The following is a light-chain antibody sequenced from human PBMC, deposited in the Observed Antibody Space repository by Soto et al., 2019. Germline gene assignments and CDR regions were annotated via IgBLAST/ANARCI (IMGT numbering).Light chain of an antibody. Sequence: EIVLTQSPGTLSLSPGERATLSCRASQSVSSSYLAWYQQKPGQAPRLLIYGASSRATGIPDRFSGSGSGTDFTLSISRLEPEDFAVYYCQQYGSPPISFGLGTRLEIK. CDR2: GAS. J-gene: IGKJ5*01. V-gene: IGKV3-20*01. CDR3: QQYGSPPIS. CDR1: QSVSSSY.